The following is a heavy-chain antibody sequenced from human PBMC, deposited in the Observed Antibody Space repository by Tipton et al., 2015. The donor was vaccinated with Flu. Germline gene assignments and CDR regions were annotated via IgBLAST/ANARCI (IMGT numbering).Heavy chain of an antibody. V-gene: IGHV3-7*01. CDR1: GLTFSTSW. CDR2: IKPDGSDK. D-gene: IGHD2-2*01. CDR3: ASWSDCSTISCSTFTPLNY. Sequence: SLRLSCAASGLTFSTSWMSWVRQAPGKGLEWVAHIKPDGSDKYYVDSVKGRFTISRDNAKNSLYLQMNSLRAEDTAVYYCASWSDCSTISCSTFTPLNYWGQGTLVTVSS. J-gene: IGHJ4*02.